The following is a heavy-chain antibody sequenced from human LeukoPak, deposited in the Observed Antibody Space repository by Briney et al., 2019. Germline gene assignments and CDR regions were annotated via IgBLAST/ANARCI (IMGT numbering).Heavy chain of an antibody. V-gene: IGHV3-30-3*01. CDR2: ISYDGSNQ. CDR3: ARVRGSGSDSWYIDL. D-gene: IGHD5-12*01. J-gene: IGHJ2*01. Sequence: TGGSLRLSCAASGFTFTSYTMHWVRRAPGKGLEWVAVISYDGSNQYYADSVKGRFTISRDNSKNTLYLQMNSLRAEDTAVYYCARVRGSGSDSWYIDLWGRGTLVTVSS. CDR1: GFTFTSYT.